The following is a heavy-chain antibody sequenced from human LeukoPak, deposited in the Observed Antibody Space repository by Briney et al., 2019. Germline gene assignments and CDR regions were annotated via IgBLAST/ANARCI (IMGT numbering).Heavy chain of an antibody. Sequence: SETLSLTCAVYGGSFSGYYWSWIRQPPGKGLEWIGEINHSGSTNYNPSLKSRVTISVDTSKNQFSLKLSSVTAADTAVYYCARIRCSSTSCYTPGHMVRGVTNPTPRGYMDVWGKGTTATVSS. CDR3: ARIRCSSTSCYTPGHMVRGVTNPTPRGYMDV. J-gene: IGHJ6*03. D-gene: IGHD2-2*02. CDR2: INHSGST. CDR1: GGSFSGYY. V-gene: IGHV4-34*01.